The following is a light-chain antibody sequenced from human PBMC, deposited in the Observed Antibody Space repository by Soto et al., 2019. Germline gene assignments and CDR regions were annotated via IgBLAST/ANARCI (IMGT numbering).Light chain of an antibody. V-gene: IGLV2-14*01. Sequence: QSLLTQPASVSGSPGQSITISCTGTSRDVGGYDYVSWYQLHPGKAPKLMVFEVSNRPSGVSYRFSGSKSGNTASLTISWLQAEYEADYFCSSYSISTAYLFGTGTKVTVL. CDR2: EVS. J-gene: IGLJ1*01. CDR1: SRDVGGYDY. CDR3: SSYSISTAYL.